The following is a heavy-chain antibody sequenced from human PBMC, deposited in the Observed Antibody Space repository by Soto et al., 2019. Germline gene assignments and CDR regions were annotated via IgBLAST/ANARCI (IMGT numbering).Heavy chain of an antibody. CDR1: GYTFTSHG. CDR3: ARLWAEGVNYSEDEFDL. J-gene: IGHJ3*01. D-gene: IGHD3-10*01. CDR2: ISTYNGKT. V-gene: IGHV1-18*01. Sequence: GASVKVSCKTSGYTFTSHGISWVRQAPVQGLEWMGWISTYNGKTDYAQKFQGRITMTADTRTSTAYMEVRSLRSDDTAIYYCARLWAEGVNYSEDEFDLWGQGTKVTVSS.